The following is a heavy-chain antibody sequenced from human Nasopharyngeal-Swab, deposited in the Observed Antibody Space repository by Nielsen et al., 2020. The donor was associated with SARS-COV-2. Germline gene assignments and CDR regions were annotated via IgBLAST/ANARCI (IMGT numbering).Heavy chain of an antibody. CDR1: GGSISSYY. CDR2: IYYSGST. CDR3: ARDQTGYSYGSRGMDV. Sequence: GSLRLSCTVSGGSISSYYWSWIRQPPGKGLEWIGYIYYSGSTNYNPSLKSRVTISVDTSKNQFSLKLSSVTAADTAVYYCARDQTGYSYGSRGMDVWGQGTTVTVSS. D-gene: IGHD5-18*01. J-gene: IGHJ6*02. V-gene: IGHV4-59*01.